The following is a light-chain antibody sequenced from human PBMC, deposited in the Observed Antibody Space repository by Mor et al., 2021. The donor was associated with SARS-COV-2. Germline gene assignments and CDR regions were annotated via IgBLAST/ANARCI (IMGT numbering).Light chain of an antibody. J-gene: IGKJ1*01. CDR2: AAS. Sequence: GQAPRLLIYAASNRAPGIPARFSATGSGTDFTLTISSLGPEDFAVYYCQQRSNWPGTFGQGTRVDI. CDR3: QQRSNWPGT. V-gene: IGKV3-11*01.